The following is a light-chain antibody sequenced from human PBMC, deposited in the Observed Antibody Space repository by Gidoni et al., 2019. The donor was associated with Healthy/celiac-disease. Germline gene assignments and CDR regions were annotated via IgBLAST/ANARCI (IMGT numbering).Light chain of an antibody. V-gene: IGKV1-9*01. Sequence: IQLTQSPSFLSASVGDRVTITCRASQGISSYLAWYQQKPGNAPKLLIYAASTLQSGVPSRFSGSGSGTEFTLTISSLQPEDFATDYCQQLNSYPLAFGQGTRLEIK. CDR2: AAS. J-gene: IGKJ5*01. CDR3: QQLNSYPLA. CDR1: QGISSY.